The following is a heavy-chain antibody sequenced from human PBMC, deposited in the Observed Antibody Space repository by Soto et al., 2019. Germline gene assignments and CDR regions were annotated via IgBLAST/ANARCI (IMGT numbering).Heavy chain of an antibody. CDR2: ISGRGGST. D-gene: IGHD1-1*01. CDR3: ARSSGDTWEQYYFDY. Sequence: EVQLLESGGVLVLPGGSLRLSCAASGFIFSDYSMSWVRQAPGTGLEGVSGISGRGGSTYYADSVKGRFTNSRDSSRNTLFLQMNSLRAEDTALYFCARSSGDTWEQYYFDYWGQGTLVHVSS. J-gene: IGHJ4*02. CDR1: GFIFSDYS. V-gene: IGHV3-23*01.